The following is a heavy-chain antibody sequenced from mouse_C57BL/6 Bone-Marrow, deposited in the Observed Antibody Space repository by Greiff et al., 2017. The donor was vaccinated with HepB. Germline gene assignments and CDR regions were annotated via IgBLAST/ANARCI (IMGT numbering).Heavy chain of an antibody. Sequence: EVQLQQSGTVLARPGASVKMSCTTSGYTFTSYWMHWVKQRPGQGLEWIGAIYPGNSDTSYNQKFKGKAKLTAVTSASTAYMERSSLTNEDVAVYYSTGDSDAIDYWGQGTSVTVSA. CDR1: GYTFTSYW. V-gene: IGHV1-5*01. CDR2: IYPGNSDT. CDR3: TGDSDAIDY. J-gene: IGHJ4*01.